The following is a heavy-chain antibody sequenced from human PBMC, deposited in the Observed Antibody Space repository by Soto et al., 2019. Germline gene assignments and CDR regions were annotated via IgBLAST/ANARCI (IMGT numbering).Heavy chain of an antibody. J-gene: IGHJ3*02. V-gene: IGHV3-74*03. Sequence: EVQLVESGGDLVQPGGSLRLSCATSGFTFSGHWMHWVRQVPGKGLEWVSRINTDGGTSAYADSVKGRFTISRDNAKNTLYLQMIALRAEDTAVYYCAREAGYCSRTSCYRRAFDTWGQGTRVTVSS. D-gene: IGHD2-2*01. CDR2: INTDGGTS. CDR3: AREAGYCSRTSCYRRAFDT. CDR1: GFTFSGHW.